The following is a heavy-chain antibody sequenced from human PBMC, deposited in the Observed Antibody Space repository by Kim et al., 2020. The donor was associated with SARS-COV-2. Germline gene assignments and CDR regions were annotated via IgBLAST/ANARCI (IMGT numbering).Heavy chain of an antibody. V-gene: IGHV3-7*03. Sequence: GGSLRLSCAASGSNFSNSWISWVRHPAGKGLEWVGKIGPDGSEEYYVDSVKGRFTISRDNAKNSVYLQMGSLRAEDSAVYYCARVVAGDWGQGTQVTVS. CDR2: IGPDGSEE. CDR3: ARVVAGD. CDR1: GSNFSNSW. J-gene: IGHJ4*02. D-gene: IGHD6-13*01.